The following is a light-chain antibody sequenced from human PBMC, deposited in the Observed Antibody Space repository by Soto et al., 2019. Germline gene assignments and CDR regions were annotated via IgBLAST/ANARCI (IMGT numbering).Light chain of an antibody. CDR3: QKYRTSPPMWT. CDR1: QSVSSTY. J-gene: IGKJ1*01. CDR2: SSS. V-gene: IGKV3-20*01. Sequence: ELVLTQSPGTLSFSPGDRATLSCRASQSVSSTYLAWYQQRPGQAPRLLIYSSSSRASGIPDRFSGSGSGTDFTLTISRLEPEDFEAYYCQKYRTSPPMWTFGQGTKVDI.